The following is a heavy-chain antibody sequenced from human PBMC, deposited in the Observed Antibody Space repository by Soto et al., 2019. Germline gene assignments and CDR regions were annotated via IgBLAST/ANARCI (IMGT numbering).Heavy chain of an antibody. CDR3: ARGPPWMNGFDI. V-gene: IGHV4-59*01. J-gene: IGHJ3*02. D-gene: IGHD5-12*01. Sequence: SETLSLTCAVSGDSISSYYCMWIRQPPGKGLECIGYLSYGRSANYNPSLKSRVTLSVDTSKNQFSLKFSSVTAADTAVYYCARGPPWMNGFDIWGQGTLVTVSS. CDR1: GDSISSYY. CDR2: LSYGRSA.